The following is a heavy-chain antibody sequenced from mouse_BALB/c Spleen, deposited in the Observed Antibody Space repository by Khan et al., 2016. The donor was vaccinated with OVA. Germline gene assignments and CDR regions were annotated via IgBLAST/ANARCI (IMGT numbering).Heavy chain of an antibody. CDR3: ARAGYGGFAY. CDR1: GFTFSDYY. CDR2: ISDGGSST. D-gene: IGHD1-1*02. Sequence: EVELVESGGGLVKPGGSLKLSCAASGFTFSDYYMYWVRQTPEKRLEWVATISDGGSSTYYPDSVKGRFTISRDNAKNNLYLQISSLKSEDTAIYYCARAGYGGFAYWGQGTLVTVSA. V-gene: IGHV5-4*02. J-gene: IGHJ3*01.